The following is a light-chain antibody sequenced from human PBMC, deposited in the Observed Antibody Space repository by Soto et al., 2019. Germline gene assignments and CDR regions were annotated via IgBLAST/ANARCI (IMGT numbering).Light chain of an antibody. V-gene: IGLV2-14*01. Sequence: QSALTQPASVSVSPGQSITISCTGTSSDIGAYNSVSWYQHHPGKAPKLIVFQCSFRPSACSHRFSGSNSDNTDSMNISSLQTEDEADYYCLSYTDSSTFLFGTGTKVTV. CDR2: QCS. CDR3: LSYTDSSTFL. J-gene: IGLJ1*01. CDR1: SSDIGAYNS.